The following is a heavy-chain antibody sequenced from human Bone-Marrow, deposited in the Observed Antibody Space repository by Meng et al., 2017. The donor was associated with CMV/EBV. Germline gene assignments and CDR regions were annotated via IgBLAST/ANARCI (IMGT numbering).Heavy chain of an antibody. D-gene: IGHD1-26*01. CDR2: IYYSGST. Sequence: SETLSLTCTVSGGSIRSGDYYWSWIRQPPGKGLEWIGSIYYSGSTYYNPSLKSRVTISVDTSKNQFSLKLSSVTAADTAVYYCARVGYSGSYHDAFAIWGQGPRVTGSS. J-gene: IGHJ3*02. CDR1: GGSIRSGDYY. V-gene: IGHV4-31*03. CDR3: ARVGYSGSYHDAFAI.